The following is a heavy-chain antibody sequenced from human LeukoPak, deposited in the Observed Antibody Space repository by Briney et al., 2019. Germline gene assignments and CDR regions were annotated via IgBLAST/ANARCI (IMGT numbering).Heavy chain of an antibody. D-gene: IGHD5-18*01. Sequence: GASVKVSCKASGGTFSSYAISWVRQAPGQGLEWMGGIIPIFGTANYAQKFQGRVTITADKSTSTAYMELSSLRSEDTAVYYCASGTAMVTSDYWGQGTLVTVSS. V-gene: IGHV1-69*06. CDR1: GGTFSSYA. J-gene: IGHJ4*02. CDR3: ASGTAMVTSDY. CDR2: IIPIFGTA.